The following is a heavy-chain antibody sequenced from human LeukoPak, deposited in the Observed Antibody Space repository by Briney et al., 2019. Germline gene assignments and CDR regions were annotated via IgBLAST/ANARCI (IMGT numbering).Heavy chain of an antibody. D-gene: IGHD2-2*01. Sequence: GGSLRLSCAASGFTFSSYAMHWVRQAPGKGLEWVAVISYDGSNKYYADSVKGRFTISRDNSKNTLYLQMNSLRAEDTAVYYCARVPFPQHEDYCSSTSCPYYYYGMDVWGQGTTVTVSS. J-gene: IGHJ6*02. V-gene: IGHV3-30-3*01. CDR1: GFTFSSYA. CDR2: ISYDGSNK. CDR3: ARVPFPQHEDYCSSTSCPYYYYGMDV.